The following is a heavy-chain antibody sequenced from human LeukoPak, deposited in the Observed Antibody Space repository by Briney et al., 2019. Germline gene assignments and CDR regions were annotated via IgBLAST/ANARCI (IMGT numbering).Heavy chain of an antibody. CDR3: ARSYYYGSGSYYTYSFDY. D-gene: IGHD3-10*01. Sequence: SETLSLTCTVSGGSISSSSYYWGWIRQPPGKGLEWIGSIYYSGSTYYNPSLKSRVTISVDTSKNQFSLKLSSVTAADTAVYYCARSYYYGSGSYYTYSFDYWGQGTLVTVSS. CDR1: GGSISSSSYY. J-gene: IGHJ4*02. V-gene: IGHV4-39*07. CDR2: IYYSGST.